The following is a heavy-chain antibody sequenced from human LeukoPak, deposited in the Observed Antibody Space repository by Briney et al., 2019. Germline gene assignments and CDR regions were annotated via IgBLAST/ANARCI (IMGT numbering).Heavy chain of an antibody. CDR3: VRLFGGVTTFDY. Sequence: PGGSLRLSCAASGFTFSAYWMSWVRQGPGKGLDWVASLNPDGSGTRYVDSVRGRFTISRDNAQNPLYLHIHSLSAEDTAVYYCVRLFGGVTTFDYWGQGTLITVSS. D-gene: IGHD4-17*01. CDR2: LNPDGSGT. J-gene: IGHJ4*02. CDR1: GFTFSAYW. V-gene: IGHV3-7*01.